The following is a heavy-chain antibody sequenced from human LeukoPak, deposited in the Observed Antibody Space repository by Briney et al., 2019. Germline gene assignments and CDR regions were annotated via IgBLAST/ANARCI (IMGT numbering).Heavy chain of an antibody. CDR2: ISWNSGSI. D-gene: IGHD3-10*01. V-gene: IGHV3-9*01. CDR1: GFTFDDYA. J-gene: IGHJ3*02. Sequence: GGSLRLSCAASGFTFDDYAMRWVRQAPGKGLEWVSGISWNSGSIGYADSVKGRFTISRDNAKNSLYLQMNSLRAEDTALYYCAKDTGPQGSGSYYRDAFDIWGQGTMVTVSS. CDR3: AKDTGPQGSGSYYRDAFDI.